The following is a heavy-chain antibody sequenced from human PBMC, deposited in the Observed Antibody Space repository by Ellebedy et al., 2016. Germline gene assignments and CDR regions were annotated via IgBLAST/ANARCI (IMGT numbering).Heavy chain of an antibody. V-gene: IGHV1-8*01. CDR2: MNPNSGNT. CDR3: ARDRDTGTFDH. J-gene: IGHJ4*02. D-gene: IGHD7-27*01. Sequence: ASVKVSCXASGYTFTSYDVHWVRQASGQGLEWVGSMNPNSGNTAYAQKFQGRVTMTRDTSTNTVYMELSSLRYDDTAVYYCARDRDTGTFDHWGQGTLVTVSS. CDR1: GYTFTSYD.